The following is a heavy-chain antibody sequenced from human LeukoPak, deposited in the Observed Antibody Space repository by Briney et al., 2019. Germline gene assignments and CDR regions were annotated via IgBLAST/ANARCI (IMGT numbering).Heavy chain of an antibody. V-gene: IGHV1-2*02. CDR3: ARGKIVVVPAGRGKNWFDP. Sequence: ASVKVSCKASGYTFTGYYMHWVRQAPGQGLEWMGWINPNSGGTNYAQKFQGRVTMTRDTSISTAYMKLRRLRSDDTAVYYCARGKIVVVPAGRGKNWFDPWGQGTLVTASS. J-gene: IGHJ5*02. CDR2: INPNSGGT. CDR1: GYTFTGYY. D-gene: IGHD2-2*01.